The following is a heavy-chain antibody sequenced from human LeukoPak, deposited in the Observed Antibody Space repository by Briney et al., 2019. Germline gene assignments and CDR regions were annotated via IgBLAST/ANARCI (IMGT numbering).Heavy chain of an antibody. J-gene: IGHJ5*02. Sequence: SETLSLTCAVSGGSISSSNWWSWVRQPPGKGLEWIGEIYHSGSTNYNPSLKSRVTISVDTSKNQFSLKLSSVTAADTAVYYCARGRAVKRYCSSTSCRDWFDPWGQGTLVTVSS. CDR3: ARGRAVKRYCSSTSCRDWFDP. CDR1: GGSISSSNW. CDR2: IYHSGST. D-gene: IGHD2-2*01. V-gene: IGHV4-4*02.